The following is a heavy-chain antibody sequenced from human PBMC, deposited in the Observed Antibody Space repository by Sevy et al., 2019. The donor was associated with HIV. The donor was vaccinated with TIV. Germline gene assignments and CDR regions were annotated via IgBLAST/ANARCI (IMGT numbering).Heavy chain of an antibody. J-gene: IGHJ4*02. D-gene: IGHD2-15*01. CDR3: SGGFGWLSDY. CDR1: GFTFSSYG. Sequence: GGSLRLSCAASGFTFSSYGMHWVRQAPGKGLEWVAFIRYDGSNKYYADSVKGRFTISRDTAKNSVYLQMDSLRAEDTATYYCSGGFGWLSDYWGQGTVVTVSS. CDR2: IRYDGSNK. V-gene: IGHV3-30*02.